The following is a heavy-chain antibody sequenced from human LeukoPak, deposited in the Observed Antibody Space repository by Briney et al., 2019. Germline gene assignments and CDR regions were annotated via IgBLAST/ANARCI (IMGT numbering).Heavy chain of an antibody. D-gene: IGHD2-15*01. Sequence: ASVKVSCKASGYTFTSYGISWVRQAPGQGLEWMGWISAYNGNTNYAQKFQGRVTMTTDTSTSTAYMELRSLRSDDTAVYYCARDSCSDGSCYLHYWGQGTLVTVSS. J-gene: IGHJ4*02. V-gene: IGHV1-18*01. CDR3: ARDSCSDGSCYLHY. CDR1: GYTFTSYG. CDR2: ISAYNGNT.